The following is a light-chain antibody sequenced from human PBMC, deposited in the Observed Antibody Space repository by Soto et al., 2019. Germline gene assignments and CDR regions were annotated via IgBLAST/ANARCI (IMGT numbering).Light chain of an antibody. CDR3: QQYNNWPLT. CDR2: GAS. CDR1: QSVNNN. J-gene: IGKJ4*01. V-gene: IGKV3-15*01. Sequence: EIVMTQSPATLSVSPGERATLSCRASQSVNNNLAWYQQKPGQAPRLLIYGASSRATGIPARFIGSGSGIEFTLTISSLQSEDFACYYCQQYNNWPLTFGGGTKVEIK.